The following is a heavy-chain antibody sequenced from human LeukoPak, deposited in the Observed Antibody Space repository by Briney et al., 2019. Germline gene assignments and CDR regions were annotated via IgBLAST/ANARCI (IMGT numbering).Heavy chain of an antibody. J-gene: IGHJ5*02. CDR2: IYYSGST. CDR1: GGSISSGDYY. Sequence: PSETLSLTCTVSGGSISSGDYYWSWIRQPPGKGLEWIGYIYYSGSTYYNPSLKSRVTISVDTSKNQFSLKLSSVTAADTAVYYCAREEAAAGFDPWGQGTLVTVSS. CDR3: AREEAAAGFDP. V-gene: IGHV4-30-4*01. D-gene: IGHD6-13*01.